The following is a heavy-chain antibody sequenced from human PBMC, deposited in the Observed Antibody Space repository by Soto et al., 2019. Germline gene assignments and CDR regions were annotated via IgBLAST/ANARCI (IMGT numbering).Heavy chain of an antibody. CDR2: IYYSGST. V-gene: IGHV4-59*01. D-gene: IGHD5-12*01. CDR1: GGSISSYY. J-gene: IGHJ4*02. CDR3: ARVSGGDIVATIYFDY. Sequence: SETLSLTCTVSGGSISSYYWSWIRQPPGKGLEWIGYIYYSGSTNYNPSLKSRVTISVDTSKNQFSLKLSSVTAADTAVYYCARVSGGDIVATIYFDYWGQGTLVTVSS.